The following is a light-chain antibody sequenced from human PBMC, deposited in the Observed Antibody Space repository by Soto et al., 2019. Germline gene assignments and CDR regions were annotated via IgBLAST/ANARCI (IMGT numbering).Light chain of an antibody. Sequence: QSALTQPASVSGSPGPSITISCTGTSSDVGGYNYVSWYQQHPGKDPKLMIYDVSNRPSGVSNRFSGSKSGNTASLTISGLQAEDEADYYCSSYTSSSTPYVFGTGTKVTVL. CDR2: DVS. CDR3: SSYTSSSTPYV. CDR1: SSDVGGYNY. J-gene: IGLJ1*01. V-gene: IGLV2-14*01.